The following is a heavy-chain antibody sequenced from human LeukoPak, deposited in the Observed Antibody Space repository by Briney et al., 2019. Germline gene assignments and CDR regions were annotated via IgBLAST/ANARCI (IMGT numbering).Heavy chain of an antibody. J-gene: IGHJ4*02. Sequence: PGGSLRLSCAASGFTFSSYAMSWVRQAPGKGLEWVSAISGSGGSTYYADSVKGRFTISRDNSKNTLYLQMNSLRAEDTAVYYCAKTGHYYDSSGYVYWGQGTLVTVSS. CDR2: ISGSGGST. D-gene: IGHD3-22*01. CDR3: AKTGHYYDSSGYVY. V-gene: IGHV3-23*01. CDR1: GFTFSSYA.